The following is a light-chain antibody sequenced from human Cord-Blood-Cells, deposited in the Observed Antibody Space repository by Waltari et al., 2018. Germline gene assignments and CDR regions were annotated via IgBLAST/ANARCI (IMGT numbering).Light chain of an antibody. CDR3: AAWDDSLSGVV. CDR1: SSNIGCNY. V-gene: IGLV1-47*01. Sequence: QPVLTQPHSASGTPGQRVTISCSGSSSNIGCNYVYWYQQPPATAPKLLIYRNNQRPSGVPDRFSGSKSGTSASLAISGLRSEDEADYYCAAWDDSLSGVVFGGGTKLTVL. CDR2: RNN. J-gene: IGLJ2*01.